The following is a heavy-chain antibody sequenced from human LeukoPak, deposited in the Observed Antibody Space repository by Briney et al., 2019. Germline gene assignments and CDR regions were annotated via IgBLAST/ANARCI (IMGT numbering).Heavy chain of an antibody. CDR3: ARGAVGATH. CDR1: GYTFTSYY. Sequence: EASVKVSCKASGYTFTSYYMHWVRQAPGQGLEWMGIINPSGGSTSYAQKFQGRVTITRNTSISTAYMELSSLRSEDTAVYYCARGAVGATHWGQGTLVTVSS. D-gene: IGHD1-26*01. CDR2: INPSGGST. J-gene: IGHJ4*02. V-gene: IGHV1-46*01.